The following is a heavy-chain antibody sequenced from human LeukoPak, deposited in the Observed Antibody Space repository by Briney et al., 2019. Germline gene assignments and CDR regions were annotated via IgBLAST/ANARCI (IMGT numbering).Heavy chain of an antibody. V-gene: IGHV3-66*01. CDR1: GFTVSSNY. CDR2: IYSGGST. CDR3: ARDFAGNSDGFDI. J-gene: IGHJ3*02. Sequence: GGSLRLSCAASGFTVSSNYMTWVRQAPGKGLEWVSLIYSGGSTYYADSVKGRFTVSRDNSKNTLYLQMNSLRAEDTAVYYCARDFAGNSDGFDIWGQGTMVTVSS. D-gene: IGHD1-7*01.